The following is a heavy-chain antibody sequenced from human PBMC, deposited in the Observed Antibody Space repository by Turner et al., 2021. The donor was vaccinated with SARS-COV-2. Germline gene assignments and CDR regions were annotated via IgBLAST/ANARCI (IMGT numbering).Heavy chain of an antibody. CDR1: GGSISSSSYY. J-gene: IGHJ6*02. Sequence: QLQLQESGPGLVKPSETLSLTCTVSGGSISSSSYYWGWIRQPPGKGLEWIGSIYYSGSTYYNPSLKSRVTISVVTSKNQFSLKLSSVTAADTAVYYCAGEEVVFRASHTLYYYGMDVWGQGTTVTVSS. V-gene: IGHV4-39*01. CDR3: AGEEVVFRASHTLYYYGMDV. CDR2: IYYSGST. D-gene: IGHD3-22*01.